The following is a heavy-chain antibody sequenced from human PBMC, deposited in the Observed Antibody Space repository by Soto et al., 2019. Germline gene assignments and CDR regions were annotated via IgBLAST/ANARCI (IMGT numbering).Heavy chain of an antibody. J-gene: IGHJ4*02. CDR2: INHSGST. D-gene: IGHD1-26*01. Sequence: SETLSLTCAVYGGSFSGYYWSWIRQPPGKGLEWIGEINHSGSTNYNPSLKSRVTISVDTSKNQFSLKLSSVTAADTAVYYCARYTVVGATTSFDYWGQGTLVTVSS. V-gene: IGHV4-34*01. CDR1: GGSFSGYY. CDR3: ARYTVVGATTSFDY.